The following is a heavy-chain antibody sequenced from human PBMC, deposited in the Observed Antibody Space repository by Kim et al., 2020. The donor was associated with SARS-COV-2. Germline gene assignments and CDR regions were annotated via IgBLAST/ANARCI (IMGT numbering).Heavy chain of an antibody. Sequence: GGSLRLSCAASGLTFSTYAMTWVRQAPGKGLEWVSTISISGGGTYYADSVKGLFTVSRDNSKSTLYLQMNSLRAEDTALYYCSTKLGYWGQGSLVTVSS. V-gene: IGHV3-23*01. CDR1: GLTFSTYA. CDR2: ISISGGGT. J-gene: IGHJ4*02. D-gene: IGHD3-16*01. CDR3: STKLGY.